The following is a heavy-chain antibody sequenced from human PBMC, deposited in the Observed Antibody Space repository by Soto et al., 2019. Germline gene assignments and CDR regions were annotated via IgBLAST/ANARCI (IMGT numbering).Heavy chain of an antibody. CDR1: GDSVSSNSAA. Sequence: SQTLSLTCAISGDSVSSNSAAWNWIRQSPSRGLEWLGRTYYRSKWYNDYAVSVKSRITINPDTSKNQFSLQLNSVTPEDTAVYYCARYSVFGVLRFLERSVFANCGQRTLVPISS. V-gene: IGHV6-1*01. CDR3: ARYSVFGVLRFLERSVFAN. D-gene: IGHD3-3*01. J-gene: IGHJ4*02. CDR2: TYYRSKWYN.